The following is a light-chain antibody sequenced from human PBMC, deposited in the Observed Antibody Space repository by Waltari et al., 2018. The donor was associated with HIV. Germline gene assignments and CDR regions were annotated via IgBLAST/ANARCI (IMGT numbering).Light chain of an antibody. J-gene: IGKJ5*01. Sequence: DIVMTQSPLSLPVTPGEPASISCTSSQSLLHSNKQNYLDWYLQKPGQSPQLLIYLGSNRASGVPDRFSGSGSGTDFTLKISRVEAEDVGVYYCMQALQTITFGQGTRLEIK. V-gene: IGKV2-28*01. CDR1: QSLLHSNKQNY. CDR3: MQALQTIT. CDR2: LGS.